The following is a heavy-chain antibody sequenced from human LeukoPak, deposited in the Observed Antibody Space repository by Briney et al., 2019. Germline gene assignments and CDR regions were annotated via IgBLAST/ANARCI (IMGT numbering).Heavy chain of an antibody. CDR1: GGSISSGDYY. Sequence: SETPSLTCTVSGGSISSGDYYWSWIRQPPGKGLEWIGYIYYSGSTYYNPSLKSRVTISVDTSKNQFSLKLSSVTAADTAVYYCARDLTSGLDVWGKGTTVTVSS. D-gene: IGHD1-14*01. V-gene: IGHV4-30-4*01. J-gene: IGHJ6*04. CDR2: IYYSGST. CDR3: ARDLTSGLDV.